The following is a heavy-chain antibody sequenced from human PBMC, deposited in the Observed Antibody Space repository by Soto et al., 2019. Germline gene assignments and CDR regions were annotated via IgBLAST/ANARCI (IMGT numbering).Heavy chain of an antibody. CDR2: ISYDASNK. J-gene: IGHJ4*02. V-gene: IGHV3-30*18. CDR3: TKGYYVWGSYRERDYFDY. CDR1: GFTFSSYD. Sequence: VQLVESGGGVVQSGRSLRLSCAASGFTFSSYDMHWVRQAPGKGLEWVAVISYDASNKYFVDSVRGRFTISRDNSKNTLYLQMNSLRPEDTAVYYCTKGYYVWGSYRERDYFDYWGQGTLVTVSS. D-gene: IGHD3-16*02.